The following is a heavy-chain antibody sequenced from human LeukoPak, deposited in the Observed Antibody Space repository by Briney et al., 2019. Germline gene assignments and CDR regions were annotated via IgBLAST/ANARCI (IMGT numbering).Heavy chain of an antibody. Sequence: SETLSLTCTVSGGSISSYYWSWIRQPPGQGLERIGYIYYSGSTNYNPSLKSRVTISVDTSKNQFSLKLSSVTAADTAVYYCARDEGYCSSTSCYTDDAFDIWGQGTMVTVSS. CDR1: GGSISSYY. V-gene: IGHV4-59*01. CDR2: IYYSGST. D-gene: IGHD2-2*02. J-gene: IGHJ3*02. CDR3: ARDEGYCSSTSCYTDDAFDI.